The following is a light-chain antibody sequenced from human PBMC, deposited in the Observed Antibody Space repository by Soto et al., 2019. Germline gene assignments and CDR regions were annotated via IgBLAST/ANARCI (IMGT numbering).Light chain of an antibody. V-gene: IGLV2-23*02. Sequence: QSVLTQPASVSGSRGQSITISCTGTSSDVGSYNFVSWYQQHPGKAPKLMIYEVNKRPSGISDRFHGSASGNTAFLTISGLQTEDEADYYCCSYAGSSSWVFGGGTKLTVL. CDR3: CSYAGSSSWV. CDR2: EVN. CDR1: SSDVGSYNF. J-gene: IGLJ3*02.